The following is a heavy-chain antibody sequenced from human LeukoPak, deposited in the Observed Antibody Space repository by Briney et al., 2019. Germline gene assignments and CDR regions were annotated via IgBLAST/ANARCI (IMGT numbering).Heavy chain of an antibody. V-gene: IGHV4-34*01. J-gene: IGHJ5*02. CDR2: INHSGST. D-gene: IGHD3-10*01. Sequence: SETLSLTCAVYGGSFSGYYWSWIRQPPGKGLEWIGEINHSGSTNYNPSLKSRVTISVDTPKNQFSLKLSSVTAADTAVYYCARAESLVRGPRWFDPWGQGTLVTVSS. CDR1: GGSFSGYY. CDR3: ARAESLVRGPRWFDP.